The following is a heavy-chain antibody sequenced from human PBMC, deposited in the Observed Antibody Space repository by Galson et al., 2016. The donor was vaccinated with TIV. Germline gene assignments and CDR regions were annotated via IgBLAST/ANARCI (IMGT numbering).Heavy chain of an antibody. CDR3: ARESDCSSGTCYSRAFDD. J-gene: IGHJ4*02. V-gene: IGHV1-18*04. Sequence: SVKVSCKASGYTFGNYGISWMRQAPGQGLEWVGWISASNGDTNYARKFQGRITMTKATFTSTVFMELRSLRSEDTAVFYCARESDCSSGTCYSRAFDDWGQGTPVTVSS. CDR2: ISASNGDT. CDR1: GYTFGNYG. D-gene: IGHD2-2*02.